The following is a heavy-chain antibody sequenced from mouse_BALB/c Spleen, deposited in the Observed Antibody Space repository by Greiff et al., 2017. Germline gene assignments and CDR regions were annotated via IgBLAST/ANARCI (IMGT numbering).Heavy chain of an antibody. CDR1: GFNIKDYY. Sequence: EVQLQQSGAELVRSGASVKLSCTASGFNIKDYYMHWVKQRPEQGLEWIGWIDPENGDTEYAPKFQGKATMTADTSSNTAYLQLSSLTSEDTAVYYCNAWLRRAWFAYWGQGTLVTVSA. CDR2: IDPENGDT. J-gene: IGHJ3*01. D-gene: IGHD2-2*01. CDR3: NAWLRRAWFAY. V-gene: IGHV14-4*02.